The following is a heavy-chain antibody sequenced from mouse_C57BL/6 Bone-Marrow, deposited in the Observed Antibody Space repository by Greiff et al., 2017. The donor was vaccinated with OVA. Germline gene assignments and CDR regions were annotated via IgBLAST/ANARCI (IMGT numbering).Heavy chain of an antibody. CDR2: IHPNSGST. CDR1: GYTFTSYW. V-gene: IGHV1-64*01. J-gene: IGHJ2*01. D-gene: IGHD1-1*01. CDR3: ARSGITTVVEDY. Sequence: QVQLQQPGAELVKPGASVKLSCKASGYTFTSYWMPWVKQRPGQGLEWIGMIHPNSGSTNYNEKFKSKATLTVDKSSSTAYMQLSSLTSEDSAVYYCARSGITTVVEDYWGQGTTLTVSS.